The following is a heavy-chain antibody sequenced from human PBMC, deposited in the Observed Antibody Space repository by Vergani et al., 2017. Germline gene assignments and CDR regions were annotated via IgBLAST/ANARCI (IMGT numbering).Heavy chain of an antibody. CDR3: ARGLRYSSSSKVAFDI. CDR1: GGSFSGYY. V-gene: IGHV4-34*01. CDR2: INHSGST. D-gene: IGHD6-6*01. J-gene: IGHJ3*02. Sequence: QVQLQQWGAGLLKPSETLSLTCAVYGGSFSGYYLSWIRQPPGKGLEWIGEINHSGSTNYNPSLKSRVTISVDTSKNQFSLKLSSVTAADTAVYYCARGLRYSSSSKVAFDIWGQGTMVTVSS.